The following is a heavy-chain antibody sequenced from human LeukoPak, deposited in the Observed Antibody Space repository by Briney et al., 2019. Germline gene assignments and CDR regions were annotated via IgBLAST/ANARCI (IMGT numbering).Heavy chain of an antibody. J-gene: IGHJ1*01. Sequence: SETLSLTCSVSGGAISIYYWSWIRQPPGKALEGIGNIYHSGSTYYNPSLKSRVTISVDTSKNQFSLKVTSVTAADTAVYFCARDYNRNDFYGDYRYFQHWGQGTLVTVSS. CDR1: GGAISIYY. CDR2: IYHSGST. V-gene: IGHV4-59*12. D-gene: IGHD4-17*01. CDR3: ARDYNRNDFYGDYRYFQH.